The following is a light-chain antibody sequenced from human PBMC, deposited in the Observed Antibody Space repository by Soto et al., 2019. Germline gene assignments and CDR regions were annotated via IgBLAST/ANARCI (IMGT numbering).Light chain of an antibody. CDR2: EVS. J-gene: IGLJ3*02. Sequence: QSALTQPASVSGSPGQSITIFCSGNSSDVGAYKFVSWYRHHPGKAPQVMIYEVSNRPSGVSNRFSGSKSDNTASLTISGLQPEDEGDYYCSSYTNTSTPWVFGGGTKVTVL. CDR1: SSDVGAYKF. CDR3: SSYTNTSTPWV. V-gene: IGLV2-14*01.